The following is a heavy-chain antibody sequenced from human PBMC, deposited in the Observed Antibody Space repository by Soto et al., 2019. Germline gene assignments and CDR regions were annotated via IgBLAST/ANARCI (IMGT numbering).Heavy chain of an antibody. D-gene: IGHD5-12*01. V-gene: IGHV4-4*02. CDR2: IYQTGST. J-gene: IGHJ5*02. Sequence: QVQLQESGPGLVKPSGTLSLTCAVSGGSISTTDWWPWVRQPPGEGLEWIGEIYQTGSTNYNPSLKGRIPISLDKSKNHFSLNLRSVTAADTAFYYCVKNPWQDQHRRVNWFDPWGQGTLVTVSS. CDR1: GGSISTTDW. CDR3: VKNPWQDQHRRVNWFDP.